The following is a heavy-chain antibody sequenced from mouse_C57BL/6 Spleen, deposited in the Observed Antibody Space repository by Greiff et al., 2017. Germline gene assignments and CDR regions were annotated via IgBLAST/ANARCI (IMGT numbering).Heavy chain of an antibody. Sequence: VQLQESGPELVKPGASVKISCKASGYTFTDYYINWVKQRPGQGLEWIGWIFPGGGSTYYNEKFKGKATLTVDKSSSTAYMLLSSLTSEDSAVSFGARSVRDYYGSSYSRWGQGTTLTVSS. CDR3: ARSVRDYYGSSYSR. CDR1: GYTFTDYY. D-gene: IGHD1-1*01. CDR2: IFPGGGST. J-gene: IGHJ2*01. V-gene: IGHV1-75*01.